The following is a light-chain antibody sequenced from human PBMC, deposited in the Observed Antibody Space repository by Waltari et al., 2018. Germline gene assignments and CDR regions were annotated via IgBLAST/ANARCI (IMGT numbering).Light chain of an antibody. CDR1: QSISSY. CDR3: QQSYSTPRDT. Sequence: DIQMTQSPSSLSASVGDRVTIPCRASQSISSYLNWYQQKPGKAPKLLIYAASSLQSGVPSRFSGSGSGTDFTLTISSLQPEDFATYYCQQSYSTPRDTFGPGTKVDIK. J-gene: IGKJ3*01. CDR2: AAS. V-gene: IGKV1-39*01.